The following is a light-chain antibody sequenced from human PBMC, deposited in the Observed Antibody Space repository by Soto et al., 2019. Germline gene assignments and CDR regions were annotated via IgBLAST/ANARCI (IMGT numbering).Light chain of an antibody. CDR3: QHRYTWPLT. CDR2: DAS. CDR1: QSVSAS. J-gene: IGKJ4*01. Sequence: EIVLTQSPATLSLSPGERATLSCRASQSVSASLVWYQLKPGQAPRLLIYDASNRATSIPARFSCSGSGTDFTLTISSLEPEDFAIYYCQHRYTWPLTFGGGTKVEIE. V-gene: IGKV3-11*01.